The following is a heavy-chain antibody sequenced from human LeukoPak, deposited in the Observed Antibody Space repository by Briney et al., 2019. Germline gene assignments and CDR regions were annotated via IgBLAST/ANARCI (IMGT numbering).Heavy chain of an antibody. CDR1: GFTFSLYA. CDR3: AKGGGSSWYYFDY. J-gene: IGHJ4*02. V-gene: IGHV3-23*01. D-gene: IGHD6-13*01. Sequence: PGESLRLSCAASGFTFSLYAMSCVRQAPGKGLEWVSTITGSGGSTYYADSVRGRFTIYRDNSKNTLYLQMISLSAEDTAVYYCAKGGGSSWYYFDYWGQGTLVTVSS. CDR2: ITGSGGST.